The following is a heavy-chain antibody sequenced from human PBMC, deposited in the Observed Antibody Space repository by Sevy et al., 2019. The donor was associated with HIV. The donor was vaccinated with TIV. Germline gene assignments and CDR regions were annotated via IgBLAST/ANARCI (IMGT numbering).Heavy chain of an antibody. CDR1: RFTFSDYY. CDR3: ARVSMTMLAVVPNPDY. D-gene: IGHD3-22*01. Sequence: GGSLRLSCAASRFTFSDYYMSWIRQAPGKGLQWLSYIAGSGPTIHYSDSVKGRFAISRDNATNSVYLQMNSLRAEDTAVYYCARVSMTMLAVVPNPDYWGQGTLVTVSS. J-gene: IGHJ4*01. CDR2: IAGSGPTI. V-gene: IGHV3-11*01.